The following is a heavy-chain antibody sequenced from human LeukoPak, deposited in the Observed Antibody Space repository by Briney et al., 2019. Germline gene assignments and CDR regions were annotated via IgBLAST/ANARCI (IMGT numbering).Heavy chain of an antibody. CDR2: INGGGSNT. J-gene: IGHJ4*02. CDR3: ARGSSPDY. V-gene: IGHV3-23*01. D-gene: IGHD2-15*01. CDR1: GFTFSNYA. Sequence: GGSLRLSCAASGFTFSNYAMSWIRQAPGRGLDWVSTINGGGSNTFYADSVKGRFTISRDASKSTVSLQMNSLRAEDTAIYYCARGSSPDYWGQGTLVTVCS.